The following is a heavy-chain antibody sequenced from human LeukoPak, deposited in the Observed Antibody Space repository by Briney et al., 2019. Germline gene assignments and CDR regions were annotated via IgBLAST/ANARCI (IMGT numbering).Heavy chain of an antibody. J-gene: IGHJ6*02. CDR1: GFTFSNAW. Sequence: GGSLRLSCAASGFTFSNAWMSWVRQTPGKGLEWVGRIKSKTDGGTTDYAAPVKGRFTISRDDSKSTLYLQMNTLKTEDTAVYYCTTDRMVRGVIIANYYYGMDVWGQGTTVTVSS. CDR3: TTDRMVRGVIIANYYYGMDV. D-gene: IGHD3-10*01. CDR2: IKSKTDGGTT. V-gene: IGHV3-15*01.